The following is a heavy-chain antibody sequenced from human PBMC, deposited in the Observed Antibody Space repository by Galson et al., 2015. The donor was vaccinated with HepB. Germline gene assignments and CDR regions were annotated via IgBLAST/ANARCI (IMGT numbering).Heavy chain of an antibody. D-gene: IGHD1-26*01. J-gene: IGHJ3*02. CDR3: ARPGPTIVGATDDAFDI. CDR1: GYSFTSYW. Sequence: QSGAEVKRPGESLKISCKGSGYSFTSYWIGWVRQMPGKGLEWMGIIYPGDSDTRYSPSFQGQVTISADKSISTAYLQWSSLKASDTAMYYCARPGPTIVGATDDAFDIWGQGTMVTVSS. V-gene: IGHV5-51*01. CDR2: IYPGDSDT.